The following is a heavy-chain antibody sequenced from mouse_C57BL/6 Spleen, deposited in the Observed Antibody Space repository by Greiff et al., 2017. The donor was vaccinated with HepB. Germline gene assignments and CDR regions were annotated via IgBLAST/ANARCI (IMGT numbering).Heavy chain of an antibody. CDR3: SRRGGTAQALAWFAD. J-gene: IGHJ3*01. D-gene: IGHD3-2*02. V-gene: IGHV1-19*01. CDR1: GYTFTDYY. Sequence: EVQLQQSGPVLVKPGASVKMSCKASGYTFTDYYMNWVKQSHGKSLEWIGVINPYNGGTSYNQKLKGKATLTVDKSSSTAYMERTGLTSEASAVYDCSRRGGTAQALAWFADWGQGTLVTVSA. CDR2: INPYNGGT.